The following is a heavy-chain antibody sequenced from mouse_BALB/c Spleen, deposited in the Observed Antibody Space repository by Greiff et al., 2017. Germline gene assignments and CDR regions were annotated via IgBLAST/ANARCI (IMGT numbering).Heavy chain of an antibody. V-gene: IGHV1S29*02. CDR3: ARSIHYYGYDYFDY. CDR1: GYTFTDYN. D-gene: IGHD1-2*01. J-gene: IGHJ2*01. Sequence: EVQLQQSGPELVKPGASVKISCKASGYTFTDYNMHWVKQSHGKSLEWIGYIYPYNGGTGYNQKFKSKATLTVDNSSSTAYMELRSLTSEDSAVYYCARSIHYYGYDYFDYWGQGTTLTVSS. CDR2: IYPYNGGT.